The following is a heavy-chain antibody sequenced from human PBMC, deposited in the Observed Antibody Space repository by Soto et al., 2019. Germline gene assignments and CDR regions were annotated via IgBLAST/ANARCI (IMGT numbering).Heavy chain of an antibody. J-gene: IGHJ4*02. CDR2: IYYSGST. CDR3: ANGKSEYCSGGSCYTGYYFDY. CDR1: GGSISSSSYY. Sequence: SETLSLTCTVSGGSISSSSYYWGWIRQPPGKGLEWIGSIYYSGSTYYNPSLKSRVTISVDTSKNQFSLKLSSVTAADTAVYYCANGKSEYCSGGSCYTGYYFDYWGQGTLVTVSS. D-gene: IGHD2-15*01. V-gene: IGHV4-39*01.